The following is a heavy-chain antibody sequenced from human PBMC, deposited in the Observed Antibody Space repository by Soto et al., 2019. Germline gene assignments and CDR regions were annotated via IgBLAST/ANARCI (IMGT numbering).Heavy chain of an antibody. Sequence: GGSLRLFCAASGFTFTIYAMHWVRQAPGKGLEYVSAISSNGGSTYYANSVKGRFTISRDNSKNTLYLQMGSLRAEDMAVYYCAREGYCSSTSCYSFDYWGQGTLVTVSS. CDR2: ISSNGGST. CDR3: AREGYCSSTSCYSFDY. V-gene: IGHV3-64*01. D-gene: IGHD2-2*01. CDR1: GFTFTIYA. J-gene: IGHJ4*02.